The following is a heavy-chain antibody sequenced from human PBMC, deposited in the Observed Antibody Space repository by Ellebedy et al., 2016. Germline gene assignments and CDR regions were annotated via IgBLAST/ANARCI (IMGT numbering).Heavy chain of an antibody. CDR2: ISAYNGNT. J-gene: IGHJ4*02. CDR3: ARDVAVAGTSLGYYFDY. V-gene: IGHV1-18*01. CDR1: GYTFTSYG. D-gene: IGHD6-19*01. Sequence: ASVKVSCKASGYTFTSYGISWVRQAPGQGLEWMGWISAYNGNTNYAQKLQGRVTMTTDTSTSTAYMELSSLRSEDTAVYYCARDVAVAGTSLGYYFDYWGQGTLVTVSS.